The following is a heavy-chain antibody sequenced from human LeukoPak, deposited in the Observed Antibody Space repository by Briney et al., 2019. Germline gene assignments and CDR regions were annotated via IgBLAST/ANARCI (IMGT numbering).Heavy chain of an antibody. J-gene: IGHJ4*02. CDR2: VDGGGGGT. D-gene: IGHD6-13*01. CDR1: GFTLSSYA. V-gene: IGHV3-23*01. Sequence: GGSLRLSCAASGFTLSSYAMTWVRQAPGRGLEWDSSVDGGGGGTYYADSVKGRFTISRDNSKDTLYLQMNGLRAEDTAVYFCAKQSAGSAAWYSLHYDFWGQGTLVTVSS. CDR3: AKQSAGSAAWYSLHYDF.